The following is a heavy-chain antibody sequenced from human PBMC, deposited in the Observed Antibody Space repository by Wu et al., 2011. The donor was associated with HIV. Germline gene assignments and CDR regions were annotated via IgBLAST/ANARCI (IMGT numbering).Heavy chain of an antibody. Sequence: QVQLVQSGVEVKKPGASVKVSCKASGYSFTSYGISWVRQAPGQGLEWMGWISAHNGDTNYAQKLQGRVTMTTDTSTSTAYMELRSLGSEDSAVYYCARVPPKDYYYGMDVWGQGTIVIVSS. J-gene: IGHJ6*02. CDR2: ISAHNGDT. CDR1: GYSFTSYG. CDR3: ARVPPKDYYYGMDV. V-gene: IGHV1-18*01.